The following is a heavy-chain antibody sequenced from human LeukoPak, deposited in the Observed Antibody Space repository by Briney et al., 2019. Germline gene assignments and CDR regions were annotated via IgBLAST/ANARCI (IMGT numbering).Heavy chain of an antibody. CDR3: ARGSLRYFDWLNYFDY. Sequence: SETLSLTCTVSGGSISSYYWSWIRQPPGKGPEWIGYIYYSGSTNYNPSLKSRVTISVDTSKNQFSLKLSSVTAADTAVYYCARGSLRYFDWLNYFDYWGQGTLVTVSS. V-gene: IGHV4-59*01. J-gene: IGHJ4*02. CDR2: IYYSGST. D-gene: IGHD3-9*01. CDR1: GGSISSYY.